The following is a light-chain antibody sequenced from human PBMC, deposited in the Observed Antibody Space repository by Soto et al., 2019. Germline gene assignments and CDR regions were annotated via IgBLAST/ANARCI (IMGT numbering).Light chain of an antibody. Sequence: QSALTQPPSVSGSPGQSVAISCTGTSSDVGSYNRVSWYQQPPGTAPKLIISEVSNRPSGVPDRFSGSKSGNTASLTISGLQAEDEAEYYCCSWTSSSTYVFGTGTKLTVL. V-gene: IGLV2-18*02. CDR2: EVS. J-gene: IGLJ1*01. CDR3: CSWTSSSTYV. CDR1: SSDVGSYNR.